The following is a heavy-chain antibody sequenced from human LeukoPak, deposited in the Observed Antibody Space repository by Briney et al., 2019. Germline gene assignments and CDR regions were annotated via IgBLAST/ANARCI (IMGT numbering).Heavy chain of an antibody. CDR1: GFTFSSYG. CDR3: AKDEGSGPERYYFDY. Sequence: GGSLRLSCAASGFTFSSYGMHWVRQAPGKGLEWVAVISYDGSNKYYADSVKGRFTISRDNSKNTLYLEMNSLRAEDTAVYYCAKDEGSGPERYYFDYWGQGTLVTVSS. V-gene: IGHV3-30*18. J-gene: IGHJ4*02. D-gene: IGHD6-19*01. CDR2: ISYDGSNK.